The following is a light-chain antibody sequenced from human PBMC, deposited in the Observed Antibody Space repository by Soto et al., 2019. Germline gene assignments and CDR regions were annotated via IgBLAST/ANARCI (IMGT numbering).Light chain of an antibody. CDR1: SSNVGNNY. J-gene: IGLJ1*01. CDR3: GTWDASLSTSYV. Sequence: QSVLTQPPSVSAAPGQKVTISCSESSSNVGNNYVSWFQQLPGTAPKLVIYENNKRPSGIPDRFSGSKSGTSATLGITGLQTGDEADYYCGTWDASLSTSYVFGTGTKVTVL. V-gene: IGLV1-51*02. CDR2: ENN.